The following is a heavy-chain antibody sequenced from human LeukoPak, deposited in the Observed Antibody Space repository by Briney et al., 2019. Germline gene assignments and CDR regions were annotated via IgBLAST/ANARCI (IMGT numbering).Heavy chain of an antibody. CDR1: GFSITNHY. V-gene: IGHV3-72*01. Sequence: TGRSLRLSCAGAGFSITNHYMDWVRQAPGKGLEWVGRSATTKPNSYTTQYAAAARGRFTISRDDPKNRLYVQLNTLKPENTAVYYCVSVVTPGSGSYHFDNWGLGTLVTVSS. D-gene: IGHD6-25*01. J-gene: IGHJ4*02. CDR2: SATTKPNSYTT. CDR3: VSVVTPGSGSYHFDN.